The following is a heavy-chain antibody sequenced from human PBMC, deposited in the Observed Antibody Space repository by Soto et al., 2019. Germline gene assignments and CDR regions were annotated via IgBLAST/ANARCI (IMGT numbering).Heavy chain of an antibody. CDR2: IRSKANSYAT. Sequence: GGSLRLSCAASGFTFSGSAMHWVRQASGKGLEWVGRIRSKANSYATAYAASVKGRFTISRDDSKNTAYLQMNSLKTEDTAVYYCTRRRELGNDAFDIWGQGTMVTVSS. CDR3: TRRRELGNDAFDI. CDR1: GFTFSGSA. D-gene: IGHD7-27*01. V-gene: IGHV3-73*01. J-gene: IGHJ3*02.